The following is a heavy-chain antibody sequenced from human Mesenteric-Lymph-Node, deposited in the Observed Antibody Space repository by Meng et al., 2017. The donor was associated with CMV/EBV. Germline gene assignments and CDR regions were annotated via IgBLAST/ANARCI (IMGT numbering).Heavy chain of an antibody. D-gene: IGHD3-10*01. CDR2: INPNSGGT. J-gene: IGHJ4*02. CDR3: ACASRSYYAFDY. Sequence: CKASGSTFTGYYIHWVRQAPGQGLEWMGRINPNSGGTNYAQNFQGRVTMTRDTSISTAYMELSSLRSDDTAIYFCACASRSYYAFDYWGQGTLVTVSS. CDR1: GSTFTGYY. V-gene: IGHV1-2*06.